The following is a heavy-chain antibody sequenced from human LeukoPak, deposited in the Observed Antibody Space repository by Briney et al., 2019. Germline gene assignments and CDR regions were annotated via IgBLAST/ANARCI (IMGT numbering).Heavy chain of an antibody. V-gene: IGHV3-21*01. CDR1: GFTFSSYS. J-gene: IGHJ4*02. CDR3: ARFSISNDY. Sequence: GGSLTLSCAASGFTFSSYSRSWVRQAPGKGLEGISSISSSSSYIYYADSVKGRFTISRDNAKNSLYLQMNGLRAEDTAVYYCARFSISNDYWGQGTLVTVSS. CDR2: ISSSSSYI. D-gene: IGHD3-3*01.